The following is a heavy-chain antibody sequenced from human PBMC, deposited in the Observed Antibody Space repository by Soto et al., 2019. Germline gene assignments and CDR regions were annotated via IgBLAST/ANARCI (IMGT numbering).Heavy chain of an antibody. CDR2: IYHSGST. D-gene: IGHD3-10*01. CDR1: GGSISRGGYS. CDR3: ARKAYYASGRINLFDY. J-gene: IGHJ4*02. Sequence: SETLSLTGYVSGGSISRGGYSWSCIRHPPGKGLEWIGYIYHSGSTFYNPSLRSRVTISIDKSKNQFSLRLTAVTAAETAMYYCARKAYYASGRINLFDYWGKGHLGTVS. V-gene: IGHV4-30-2*01.